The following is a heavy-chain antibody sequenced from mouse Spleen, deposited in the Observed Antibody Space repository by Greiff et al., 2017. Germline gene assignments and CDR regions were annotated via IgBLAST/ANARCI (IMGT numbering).Heavy chain of an antibody. CDR2: ISYDGSN. J-gene: IGHJ3*01. V-gene: IGHV3-6*01. D-gene: IGHD2-10*01. CDR1: GYSITSGYY. CDR3: ARGEDSYYGNPWFAY. Sequence: EVKLQESGPGLVKPSQSLSLTCSVTGYSITSGYYWNWIRQFPGNKLEWMGYISYDGSNNYNPSPKNRISITRDTSKNQFFLKLNSVTTEDTATYYCARGEDSYYGNPWFAYWGQGTLVTVSA.